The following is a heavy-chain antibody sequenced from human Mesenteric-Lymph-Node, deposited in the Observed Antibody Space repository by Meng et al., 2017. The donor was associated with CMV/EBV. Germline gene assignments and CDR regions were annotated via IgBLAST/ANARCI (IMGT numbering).Heavy chain of an antibody. CDR3: TRDFYGSGTYYYGVDV. J-gene: IGHJ6*02. V-gene: IGHV3-21*01. D-gene: IGHD3-10*01. Sequence: GESLKISCAASGFTFSSYSMNWVRQAPGKGLEWVSSISSSSSYIYYADSVKGRFTISRDNAKNSLYLQMNSLRAEDTAVYYCTRDFYGSGTYYYGVDVWGQGTTVTVSS. CDR1: GFTFSSYS. CDR2: ISSSSSYI.